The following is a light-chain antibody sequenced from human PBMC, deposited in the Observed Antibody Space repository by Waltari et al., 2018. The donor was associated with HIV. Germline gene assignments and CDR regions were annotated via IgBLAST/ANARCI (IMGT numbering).Light chain of an antibody. J-gene: IGLJ1*01. CDR2: SLD. CDR3: AAWDDSLNAYV. CDR1: SSNIGSNT. V-gene: IGLV1-44*01. Sequence: QSVLTQTPSASGTPGQRVIVSCSGSSSNIGSNTVNWYQQLPGAAPRLLIHSLDQRPSGVPDRFSGSKSGASASLAISGLQSEDEADYYCAAWDDSLNAYVFGSGTKVTVL.